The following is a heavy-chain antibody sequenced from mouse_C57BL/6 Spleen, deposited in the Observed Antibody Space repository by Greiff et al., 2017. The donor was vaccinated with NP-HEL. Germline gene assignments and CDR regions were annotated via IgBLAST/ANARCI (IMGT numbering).Heavy chain of an antibody. D-gene: IGHD2-5*01. V-gene: IGHV8-12*01. CDR1: GFSLSTSGMG. CDR3: ARGLYYSNLFAY. Sequence: QVTLKVCGPGILQSSQTLSLTCSFSGFSLSTSGMGVSWIRQPSGKGLEWLAHIYWDDDKRYNPSLKSRLTISKDTSRNQVFLKITSVDTADTATYYCARGLYYSNLFAYWGQGTLVTVSA. J-gene: IGHJ3*01. CDR2: IYWDDDK.